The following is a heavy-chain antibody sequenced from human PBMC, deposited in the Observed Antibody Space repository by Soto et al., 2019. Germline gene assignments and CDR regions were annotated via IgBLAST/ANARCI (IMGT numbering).Heavy chain of an antibody. CDR1: GGSISSSSYY. CDR3: ARFEGYYASSSSVPDS. CDR2: IYYSGST. V-gene: IGHV4-39*01. J-gene: IGHJ5*01. D-gene: IGHD3-22*01. Sequence: SETLSLTCTVSGGSISSSSYYWGWIRQPPGKGLEWIGTIYYSGSTYYNPSLKRRVTISVDTSKNQFSLKLSSLTAADTAVYFCARFEGYYASSSSVPDSWGQGTLVTVSS.